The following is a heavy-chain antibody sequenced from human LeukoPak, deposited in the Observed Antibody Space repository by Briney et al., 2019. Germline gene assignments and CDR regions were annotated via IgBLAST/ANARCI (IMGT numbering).Heavy chain of an antibody. Sequence: GGSLRLSCAASGFIFSSYSMNWVRQAPGKGLEWVSSISSSSYIYYADSVKGRFTISRDNAKNSLYLQMNSLRAEDTAVYYCARDRIVGATTSGYWGQGTLVTVSP. CDR3: ARDRIVGATTSGY. D-gene: IGHD1-26*01. J-gene: IGHJ4*02. CDR2: ISSSSYI. CDR1: GFIFSSYS. V-gene: IGHV3-21*01.